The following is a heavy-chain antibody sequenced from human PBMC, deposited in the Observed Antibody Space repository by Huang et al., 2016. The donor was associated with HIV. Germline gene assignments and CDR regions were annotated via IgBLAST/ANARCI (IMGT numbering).Heavy chain of an antibody. CDR2: IKPSGST. CDR3: ARERMMSWLDDHDAFDI. V-gene: IGHV4-34*01. Sequence: QVQLQQWGAGLLKPSETLSLTCAVYGGSFCGYYWSWILQSPGKGLEWIGEIKPSGSTNSTPSLKSRLTISVDTSKNQFSLKLSSVTAADTAVYYCARERMMSWLDDHDAFDIWGQGTMVTVSS. J-gene: IGHJ3*02. CDR1: GGSFCGYY. D-gene: IGHD1-1*01.